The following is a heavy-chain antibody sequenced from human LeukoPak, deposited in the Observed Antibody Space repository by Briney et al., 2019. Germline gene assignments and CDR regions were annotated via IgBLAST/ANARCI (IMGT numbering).Heavy chain of an antibody. CDR2: ISWNSGSI. V-gene: IGHV3-9*01. CDR1: GFTFDDYA. Sequence: GGSLRLSCAASGFTFDDYAMHWVRHAPGKGLEWVSGISWNSGSIGYADSVKGRFTISRDNAKNSLYLLMNSLRAEDTALYYCAKDGPLGSGYYSWYFDYWGQGTLVTVSS. D-gene: IGHD3-22*01. J-gene: IGHJ4*02. CDR3: AKDGPLGSGYYSWYFDY.